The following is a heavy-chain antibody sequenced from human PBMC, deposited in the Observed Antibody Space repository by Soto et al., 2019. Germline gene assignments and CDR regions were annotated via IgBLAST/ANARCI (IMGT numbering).Heavy chain of an antibody. J-gene: IGHJ6*02. CDR2: INHSGST. V-gene: IGHV4-34*01. CDR3: ARLWYYDFWSGLSGGYYYGMDV. CDR1: GGSFSGYY. D-gene: IGHD3-3*01. Sequence: SETLSLTCAVYGGSFSGYYWSWIRQPPGKGLEWIGEINHSGSTNYNPSLKSRVTISVDTSKNQFSLKLSSVTAADTAVYYCARLWYYDFWSGLSGGYYYGMDVWGQGTTVTVSS.